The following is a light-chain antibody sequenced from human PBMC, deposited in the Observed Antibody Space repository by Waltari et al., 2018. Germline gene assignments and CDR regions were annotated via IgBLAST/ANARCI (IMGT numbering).Light chain of an antibody. CDR3: QQYNNWPLYT. CDR1: QSVSNY. J-gene: IGKJ2*01. V-gene: IGKV3-15*01. CDR2: GAS. Sequence: EVILTQSPATLSVSPGERATLSCRASQSVSNYLAWYQQKPGQPPRLLIYGASTRATGIPARVSGSGSGTEFSLTISSLQSEDFAVYYCQQYNNWPLYTFGQGTKLEVK.